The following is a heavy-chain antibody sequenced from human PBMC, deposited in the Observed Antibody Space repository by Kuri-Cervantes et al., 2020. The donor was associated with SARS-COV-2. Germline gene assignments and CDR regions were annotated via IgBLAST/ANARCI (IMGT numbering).Heavy chain of an antibody. D-gene: IGHD3-10*01. CDR3: ARDPGFGELLYPSYYYYYYMDV. CDR2: INPDTGGT. CDR1: GYTFTGFY. J-gene: IGHJ6*03. V-gene: IGHV1-2*02. Sequence: ASVKVSCKASGYTFTGFYLHWVRQTPGQGLEWMGWINPDTGGTNCAPKFQGRVTMTRDTSITTAYMELSRLRSDDTAVYYCARDPGFGELLYPSYYYYYYMDVWGKGTTVTVSS.